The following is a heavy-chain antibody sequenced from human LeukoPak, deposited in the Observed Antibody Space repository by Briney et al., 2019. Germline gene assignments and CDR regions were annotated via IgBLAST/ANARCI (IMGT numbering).Heavy chain of an antibody. V-gene: IGHV3-53*01. CDR3: ASAREYCGSAECYEYFQH. CDR1: GVTVGTNS. D-gene: IGHD2-21*01. CDR2: IYSGGST. Sequence: SGGSLRLSCAASGVTVGTNSMSWARQSPGKGLEWGSVIYSGGSTYNADSVNGRFTVSRDNSRNTLFLQMNNLRAEDTALYFCASAREYCGSAECYEYFQHWGQGTLVIVSS. J-gene: IGHJ1*01.